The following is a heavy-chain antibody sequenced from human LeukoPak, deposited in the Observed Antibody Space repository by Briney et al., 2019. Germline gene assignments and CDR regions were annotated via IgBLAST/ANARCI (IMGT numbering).Heavy chain of an antibody. CDR2: IYTSGST. CDR1: GGSISSGSYY. D-gene: IGHD2-2*01. V-gene: IGHV4-61*02. Sequence: SQTLSLTCTVSGGSISSGSYYWSWIRQPAGKGLEWIGRIYTSGSTNYNPSLKSRVTISVDTSKNQFSLKLSSVTAADTAVYYCAREYCSSTSCYADYWGQGTLVTVSS. J-gene: IGHJ4*02. CDR3: AREYCSSTSCYADY.